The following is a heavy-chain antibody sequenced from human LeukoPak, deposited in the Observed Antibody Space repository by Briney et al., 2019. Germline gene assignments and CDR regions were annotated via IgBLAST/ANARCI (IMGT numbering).Heavy chain of an antibody. CDR2: IYHSANA. CDR3: ARDLDSSSCYVGY. D-gene: IGHD6-13*01. CDR1: GYSISSGYY. Sequence: SETLSLTCTVSGYSISSGYYWGWIRQPPGEGLEWIGSIYHSANAYSNPSLKSRVTISVDTSKNQFSLKLTSVTAADTAVYYCARDLDSSSCYVGYWGQGTLVTVPS. J-gene: IGHJ4*02. V-gene: IGHV4-38-2*02.